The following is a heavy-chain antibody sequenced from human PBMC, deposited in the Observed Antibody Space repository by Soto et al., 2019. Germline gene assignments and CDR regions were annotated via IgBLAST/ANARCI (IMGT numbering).Heavy chain of an antibody. CDR2: ISAYNGNT. D-gene: IGHD2-15*01. CDR3: ARDEKDPCSGGSCTEGNWFDP. V-gene: IGHV1-18*01. J-gene: IGHJ5*02. Sequence: ASVKVSCKASGYTFTSYGISWVRQAPGQGLEWMGWISAYNGNTNYAQKLQGRVTMTTDTSTSTAYMELRSLGSDDTAVYYCARDEKDPCSGGSCTEGNWFDPWGQGTLVTVSS. CDR1: GYTFTSYG.